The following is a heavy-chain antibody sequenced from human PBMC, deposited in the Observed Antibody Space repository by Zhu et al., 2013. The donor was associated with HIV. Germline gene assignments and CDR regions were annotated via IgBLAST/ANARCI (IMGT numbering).Heavy chain of an antibody. CDR2: IIPIFGTA. D-gene: IGHD2-2*01. V-gene: IGHV1-69*06. Sequence: QVQLVQSGAEVKKPGSSVKVSCKASGGTFSSYAISWVRQAPGQGLEWMGGIIPIFGTANYAQKFQGRVTITADKSTSTAYMELSSLRSEDTAVYYCARDAGDIVVVRYYYGMDVWGQGDHGHRLL. CDR1: GGTFSSYA. CDR3: ARDAGDIVVVRYYYGMDV. J-gene: IGHJ6*02.